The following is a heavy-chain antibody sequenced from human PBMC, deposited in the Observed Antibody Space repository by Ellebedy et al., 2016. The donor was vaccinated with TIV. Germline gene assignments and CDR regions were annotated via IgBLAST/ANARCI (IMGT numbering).Heavy chain of an antibody. CDR3: ARNADIMAPFDH. CDR1: GFTFSSYW. D-gene: IGHD2-15*01. V-gene: IGHV3-74*01. Sequence: PGGSLRLSCAASGFTFSSYWMHWVRQAPGMGLVWVSRIYSDGSITSYVDSVEGRFTISRDSAKNTLYLQMNSLTAEDTAVYYCARNADIMAPFDHWGQGALVAVSS. J-gene: IGHJ4*02. CDR2: IYSDGSIT.